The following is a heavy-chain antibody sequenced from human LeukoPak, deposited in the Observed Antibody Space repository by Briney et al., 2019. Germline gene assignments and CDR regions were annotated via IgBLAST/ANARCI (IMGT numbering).Heavy chain of an antibody. D-gene: IGHD5-12*01. J-gene: IGHJ3*02. CDR2: IWYDGSNK. CDR3: ARGEDIAATINAFDI. CDR1: GFTFSSYG. V-gene: IGHV3-33*01. Sequence: PGGSLRLSCAASGFTFSSYGMHWVRQAPGKGLEWVAVIWYDGSNKYYADSVKGRFTISRDNSKNTLYLQMNSLRAEDTAVYYCARGEDIAATINAFDIWGQGTMVTVSS.